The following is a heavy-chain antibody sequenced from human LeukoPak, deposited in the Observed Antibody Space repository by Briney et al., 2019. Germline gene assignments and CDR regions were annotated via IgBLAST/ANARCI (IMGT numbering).Heavy chain of an antibody. CDR1: GGSISSYY. Sequence: PSETLSLTCTVSGGSISSYYWSWIRQPPGKGLEWIGYFYSSGSTNYNPSLESRVTISVDTSKNQFSLKLSSVTAADTAVYYCARLVVAARGFFDYWGQGTLVTVSS. CDR2: FYSSGST. D-gene: IGHD2-15*01. J-gene: IGHJ4*02. CDR3: ARLVVAARGFFDY. V-gene: IGHV4-59*12.